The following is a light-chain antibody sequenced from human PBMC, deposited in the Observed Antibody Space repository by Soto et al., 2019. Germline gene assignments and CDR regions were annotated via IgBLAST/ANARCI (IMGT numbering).Light chain of an antibody. Sequence: SVLTQPATECRSRGSSITKYCAGNGSDVGAYNLVSWYQQHPGKAPKLIICEVNTRPSGISNRFSGSKSGDTASLTISGLQAEDEAGYFWCSYAGTVAYALATVTKVTAL. J-gene: IGLJ1*01. V-gene: IGLV2-23*02. CDR2: EVN. CDR3: CSYAGTVAYA. CDR1: GSDVGAYNL.